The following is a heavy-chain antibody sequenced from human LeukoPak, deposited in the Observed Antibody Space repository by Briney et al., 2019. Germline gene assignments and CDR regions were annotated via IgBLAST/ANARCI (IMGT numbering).Heavy chain of an antibody. CDR2: IKQDGSEK. Sequence: GGSLRLSCAASGFTFSNYWLTWVRQAPEQGLEWVANIKQDGSEKHYVDSMKGRFTISRDNAKNSLYLQMNSLRAEDMAVYYCVRRRDYLDYWGQGTLVTVSS. CDR3: VRRRDYLDY. J-gene: IGHJ4*02. V-gene: IGHV3-7*01. CDR1: GFTFSNYW.